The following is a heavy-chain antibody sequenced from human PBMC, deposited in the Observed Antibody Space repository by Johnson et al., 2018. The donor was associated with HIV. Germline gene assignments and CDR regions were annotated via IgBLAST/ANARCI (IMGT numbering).Heavy chain of an antibody. CDR2: ISYDGSNK. J-gene: IGHJ3*02. D-gene: IGHD4-17*01. Sequence: QMLLVESGGGVVQPGRSLRLSCAASGFTFSSYAMHWVRQAPGKGLEWVAIISYDGSNKYYADSVKGRFTISRDNSKNTLYLQMNSLRAEDTAVYYCARGLIDYGDSQAFDIWGQGTMVTVSS. V-gene: IGHV3-30*04. CDR1: GFTFSSYA. CDR3: ARGLIDYGDSQAFDI.